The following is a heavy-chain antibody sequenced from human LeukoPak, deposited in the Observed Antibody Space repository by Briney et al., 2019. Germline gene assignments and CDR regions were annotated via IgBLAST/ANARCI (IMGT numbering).Heavy chain of an antibody. J-gene: IGHJ4*02. CDR1: GFTFSSYS. D-gene: IGHD4-17*01. CDR3: ARDVGGYGDYYHY. CDR2: ISSSSSTI. Sequence: PGGSLRLSCAASGFTFSSYSMNWVRQAPGKGLEWVSYISSSSSTIYYADSVKGRFTISRDNSKNTLYLQMNSLRAEDTAVYYCARDVGGYGDYYHYWGQGTLVTVSS. V-gene: IGHV3-48*01.